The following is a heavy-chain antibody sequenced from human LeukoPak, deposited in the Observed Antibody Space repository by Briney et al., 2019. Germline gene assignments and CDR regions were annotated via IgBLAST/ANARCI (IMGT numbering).Heavy chain of an antibody. Sequence: SETLSLTCTVSGGSMSSYYWSWIRQPPGKGLEWMGYIHYSGSANYNLSLKSRVAISVDTSKNQFSLKLTSVTAADTAVYYCARSPGDSVGATHFDYWGQGTLVTVSS. V-gene: IGHV4-59*08. CDR3: ARSPGDSVGATHFDY. CDR2: IHYSGSA. CDR1: GGSMSSYY. D-gene: IGHD1-26*01. J-gene: IGHJ4*02.